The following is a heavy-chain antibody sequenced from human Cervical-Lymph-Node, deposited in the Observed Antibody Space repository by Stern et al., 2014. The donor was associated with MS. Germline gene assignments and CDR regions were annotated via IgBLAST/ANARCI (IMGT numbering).Heavy chain of an antibody. J-gene: IGHJ4*02. V-gene: IGHV1-69*01. CDR3: ARGEDYYDSSGYLDRPQFVDY. D-gene: IGHD3-22*01. CDR2: IIPIFGTA. Sequence: QVQLGQSGAEVKKPGSSVKVSCKASGGTFSSYAISWVRQAPGQGLEWMGGIIPIFGTANYAQKFQGRVTITADESTSTAYMELSGLRSEDTAVYYCARGEDYYDSSGYLDRPQFVDYWGQGTLVTVSS. CDR1: GGTFSSYA.